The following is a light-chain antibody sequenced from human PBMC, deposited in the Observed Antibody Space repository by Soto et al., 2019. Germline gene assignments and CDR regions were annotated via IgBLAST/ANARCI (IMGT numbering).Light chain of an antibody. Sequence: DIQMTQSPSPLSASVGDRFTITCRASQTISTYLNWYQQKPGKAPKLLIYKASTLKSGVPSRFSGSGSGTEFTLTISSLQPDDFATYYCQHYNSYSEAFGQGTKVDIK. CDR2: KAS. J-gene: IGKJ1*01. CDR1: QTISTY. CDR3: QHYNSYSEA. V-gene: IGKV1-5*03.